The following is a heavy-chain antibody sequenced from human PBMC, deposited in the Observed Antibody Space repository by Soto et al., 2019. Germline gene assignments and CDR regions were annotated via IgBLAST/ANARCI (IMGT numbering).Heavy chain of an antibody. V-gene: IGHV3-23*01. Sequence: GGSLRLSCAASGFTFSSYAMSWVRQATGKGLEWVSAISGSGGSTYYADSVKGRFTISRDNSKNTLYLQMNSLRAEDTAVYYCAKITSRRDIVVVPAALEGYYYYGMDVWGQGTTVTVSS. D-gene: IGHD2-2*01. CDR2: ISGSGGST. CDR1: GFTFSSYA. CDR3: AKITSRRDIVVVPAALEGYYYYGMDV. J-gene: IGHJ6*02.